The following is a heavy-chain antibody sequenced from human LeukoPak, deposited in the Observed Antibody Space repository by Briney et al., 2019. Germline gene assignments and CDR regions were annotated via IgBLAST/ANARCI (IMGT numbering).Heavy chain of an antibody. CDR3: ARGDKGDIVVVPAAIPFDY. V-gene: IGHV4-4*02. J-gene: IGHJ4*02. Sequence: SETLSLTCAVSGGSVSRGNWWSWVRQPPGKGLEWIGEIYHSGSTNYNPSLKSRVTISVDESKNQFSLKLNSLTAADTAVYYCARGDKGDIVVVPAAIPFDYWGQGTLVTVSS. D-gene: IGHD2-2*01. CDR2: IYHSGST. CDR1: GGSVSRGNW.